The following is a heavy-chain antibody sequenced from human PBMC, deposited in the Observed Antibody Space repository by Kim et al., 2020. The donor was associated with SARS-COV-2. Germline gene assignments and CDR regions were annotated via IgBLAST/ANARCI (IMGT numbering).Heavy chain of an antibody. CDR3: ARDPVAVARGWFDP. V-gene: IGHV1-2*02. D-gene: IGHD6-19*01. Sequence: QKFQGRVTMTRDTSISTAYMELSRLRSDDTAVYYCARDPVAVARGWFDPWGQGTLVTVSS. J-gene: IGHJ5*02.